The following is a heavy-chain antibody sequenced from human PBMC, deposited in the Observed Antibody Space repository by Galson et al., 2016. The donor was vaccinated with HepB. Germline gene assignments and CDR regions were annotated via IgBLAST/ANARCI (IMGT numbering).Heavy chain of an antibody. D-gene: IGHD7-27*01. Sequence: SETLSLTCSVSGDSMRNYYWSWIRQPPGGGLEWIGYIYYTGSTSYKPSLKSRVTISVDTSKNQLSLKLSSVTAADTAVYYCARGFPNWGVGPTYYFDYWGQGTLVTVSS. J-gene: IGHJ4*02. CDR2: IYYTGST. CDR3: ARGFPNWGVGPTYYFDY. CDR1: GDSMRNYY. V-gene: IGHV4-59*12.